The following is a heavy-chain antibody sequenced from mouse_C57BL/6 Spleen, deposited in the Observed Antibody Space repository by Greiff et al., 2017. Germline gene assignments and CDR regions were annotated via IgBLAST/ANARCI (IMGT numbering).Heavy chain of an antibody. D-gene: IGHD4-1*01. CDR3: ARTGTRYAMDY. J-gene: IGHJ4*01. Sequence: DVHLVESGGGLVKPGGSLKLSCAASGFTFSDYGMHWVRQAPEKGLEWVAYISSGSSTIYYADTVKGRFTISRDNAKNTLFLQMTSLRSEDTAMYYCARTGTRYAMDYWGQGTSVTVSS. CDR2: ISSGSSTI. V-gene: IGHV5-17*01. CDR1: GFTFSDYG.